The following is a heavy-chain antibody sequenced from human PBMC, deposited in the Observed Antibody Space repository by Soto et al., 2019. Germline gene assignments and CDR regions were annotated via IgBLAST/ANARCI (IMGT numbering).Heavy chain of an antibody. V-gene: IGHV1-46*01. CDR3: ARYPSMVRGKAYYYYGMDV. CDR1: GYTFTSYY. D-gene: IGHD3-10*01. Sequence: QVQLVQSGAEVKKPGASVKVSCKASGYTFTSYYMHWVRQAPGQGLEWMGIINPSGGSTSYAQKFQGRVNMTRDTSTSTVYMELSSLRSEDTAVYYCARYPSMVRGKAYYYYGMDVWGQGTTVTVSS. J-gene: IGHJ6*02. CDR2: INPSGGST.